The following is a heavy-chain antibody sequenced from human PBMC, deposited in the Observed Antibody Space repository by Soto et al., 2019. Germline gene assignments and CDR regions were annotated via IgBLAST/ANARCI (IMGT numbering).Heavy chain of an antibody. D-gene: IGHD3-10*01. J-gene: IGHJ6*02. CDR2: INHSGST. Sequence: LSLTCAVYGGSFSGYYWSWIRQPPGKGLEWIGEINHSGSTNYNPSLKSRVTISVDTSKNQFSLKLSSVTAADTAVYYCARGGRFGELLYYTHVSYYGMDVWGQGTTVTVSS. CDR1: GGSFSGYY. V-gene: IGHV4-34*01. CDR3: ARGGRFGELLYYTHVSYYGMDV.